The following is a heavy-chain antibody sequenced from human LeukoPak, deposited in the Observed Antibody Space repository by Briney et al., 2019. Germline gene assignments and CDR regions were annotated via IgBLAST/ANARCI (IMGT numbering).Heavy chain of an antibody. D-gene: IGHD3-3*01. CDR3: ATAGLLEWSPYYFDY. CDR1: GYSFTSYW. V-gene: IGHV5-51*01. J-gene: IGHJ4*02. Sequence: GESLKISCKGSGYSFTSYWIGWVRQMPGKGLEWMGIIYPGDSDTRYSPSFQGQVTISADKSISTAYLQWSSLKASDTAMYYCATAGLLEWSPYYFDYWGQGTLVTVSS. CDR2: IYPGDSDT.